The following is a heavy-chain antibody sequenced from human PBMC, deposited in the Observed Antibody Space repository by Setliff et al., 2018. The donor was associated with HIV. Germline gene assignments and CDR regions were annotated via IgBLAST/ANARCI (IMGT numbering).Heavy chain of an antibody. D-gene: IGHD3-10*01. Sequence: KASETLSLTCAVSGYSISSGYYWGWIRQPPGKGLEWIGNIYHSGSTYYNPSLKSRVTISVDTSKNHFSLKLSYVTAADTAVYYCARQMPGGRGVIVASIDYWGQGTLVTVSS. CDR3: ARQMPGGRGVIVASIDY. J-gene: IGHJ4*02. V-gene: IGHV4-38-2*01. CDR2: IYHSGST. CDR1: GYSISSGYY.